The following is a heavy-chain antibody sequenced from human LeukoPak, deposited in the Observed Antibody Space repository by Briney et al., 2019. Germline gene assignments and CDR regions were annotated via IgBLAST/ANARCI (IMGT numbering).Heavy chain of an antibody. V-gene: IGHV3-66*01. D-gene: IGHD6-19*01. Sequence: GGSLRLSCAASGFTVSSNYMSWVRQAPGKGLEWVSVIYSGGSTYYADSVKGRFTISRDNSKNTLYLQMNSLRVEDTAVYYCVRDGSSGWHFDYWGQGTLVTVSS. J-gene: IGHJ4*02. CDR1: GFTVSSNY. CDR3: VRDGSSGWHFDY. CDR2: IYSGGST.